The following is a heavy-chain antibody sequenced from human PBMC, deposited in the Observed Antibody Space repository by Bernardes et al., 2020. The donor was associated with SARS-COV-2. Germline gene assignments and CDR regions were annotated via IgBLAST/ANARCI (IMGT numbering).Heavy chain of an antibody. Sequence: AEPLSLTCTFSGGPISPYSWSWIRQPPGKGLEWLGYTYNSGSTSYNPSLKSRVTISVDASNNKFSLKLRSVPAADMSVYLRARTDPNSLSTDQWGQGTLVIVSS. V-gene: IGHV4-59*01. CDR3: ARTDPNSLSTDQ. CDR2: TYNSGST. CDR1: GGPISPYS. J-gene: IGHJ5*02.